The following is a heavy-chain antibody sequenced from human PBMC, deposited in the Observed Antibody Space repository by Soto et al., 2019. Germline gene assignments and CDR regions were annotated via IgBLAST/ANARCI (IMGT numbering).Heavy chain of an antibody. CDR1: GSSISSYY. Sequence: SETLSLTCTVSGSSISSYYWSWIRQPPGKGLEWIKYIYYSGSTNYNPSLKSRVTISVDTTKNQFSLKLSSVTAADTAVYYCARSGGIRAYFDYWGQGTLVTVSS. D-gene: IGHD3-16*01. CDR2: IYYSGST. CDR3: ARSGGIRAYFDY. J-gene: IGHJ4*02. V-gene: IGHV4-59*01.